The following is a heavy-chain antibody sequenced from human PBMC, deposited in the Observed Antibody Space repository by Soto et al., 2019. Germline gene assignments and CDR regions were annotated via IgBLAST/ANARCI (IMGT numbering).Heavy chain of an antibody. J-gene: IGHJ4*02. Sequence: QVQLVESGGGVVQPWRSLRLSCAASGFTFSGYGMHWVRQAPGKGLEWVAVTRHDGSNTYYADSVRGRFTISRDNSKKTMYMQINRLIAEDTAVYYCARDGVGATTYFGYFDYWGQGTLVTVSS. CDR1: GFTFSGYG. V-gene: IGHV3-33*01. CDR3: ARDGVGATTYFGYFDY. CDR2: TRHDGSNT. D-gene: IGHD1-26*01.